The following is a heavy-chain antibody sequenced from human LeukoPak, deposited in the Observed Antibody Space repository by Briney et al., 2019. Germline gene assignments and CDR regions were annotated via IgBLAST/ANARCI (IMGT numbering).Heavy chain of an antibody. CDR2: IYYSGST. CDR3: ARDFNSRDGYNLLDY. V-gene: IGHV4-39*07. CDR1: SGSISSSSYY. D-gene: IGHD5-24*01. Sequence: PSETLSLTCTVSSGSISSSSYYWGWIRQPPGTGLEWIGSIYYSGSTYYNPSLKSRVTISVDTSKNQFSLKLSSVTAADTAVYYCARDFNSRDGYNLLDYWGQGTLVTVSS. J-gene: IGHJ4*02.